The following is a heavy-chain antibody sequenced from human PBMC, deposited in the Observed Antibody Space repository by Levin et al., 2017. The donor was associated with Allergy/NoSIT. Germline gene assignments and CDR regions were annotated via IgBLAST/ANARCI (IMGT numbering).Heavy chain of an antibody. V-gene: IGHV3-30-3*01. CDR1: GFTFSSYA. J-gene: IGHJ4*02. D-gene: IGHD6-13*01. CDR3: ASGQQQLVGL. Sequence: GESLKISCAASGFTFSSYAMHWVRQAPGKGLEWVAVISYDGSNKYYADSVKGRFTISRDNSKNTLYLQMNSLRAEDTAVYYCASGQQQLVGLWGQGTLVTVSS. CDR2: ISYDGSNK.